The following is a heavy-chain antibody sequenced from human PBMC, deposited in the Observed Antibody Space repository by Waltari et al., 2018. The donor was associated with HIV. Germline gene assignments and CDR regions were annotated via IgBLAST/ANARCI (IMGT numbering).Heavy chain of an antibody. CDR3: ARGMWFDDPRQNWFDP. CDR1: GASLTRRTYS. CDR2: IYTSGTT. D-gene: IGHD2-21*01. V-gene: IGHV4-61*02. Sequence: VQLQESGPGLVKPSQTLSLTCTVPGASLTRRTYSWSLIRQPAGKGLEWIGRIYTSGTTNYNPSLKSRVTISVDTSKNQFSLKLSSVTAADTAIYYCARGMWFDDPRQNWFDPWGQGILVTVSS. J-gene: IGHJ5*02.